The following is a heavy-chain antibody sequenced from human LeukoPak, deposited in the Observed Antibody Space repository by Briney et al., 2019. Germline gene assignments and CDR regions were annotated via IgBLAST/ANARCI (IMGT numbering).Heavy chain of an antibody. Sequence: GGSLRLSCAPSRLTFSNYNMNWVRHAPGEGREWVSSISRSSRHIYYADSVKGRFTISRDHSKNTVYLKMNSLRPEDTGLYYFAKRNTMVRGGPCFDNWGQGRLVTVSS. D-gene: IGHD3-10*01. CDR3: AKRNTMVRGGPCFDN. CDR1: RLTFSNYN. CDR2: ISRSSRHI. J-gene: IGHJ4*02. V-gene: IGHV3-21*04.